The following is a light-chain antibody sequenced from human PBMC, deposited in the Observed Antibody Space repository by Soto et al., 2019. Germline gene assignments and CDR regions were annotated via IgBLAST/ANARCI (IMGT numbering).Light chain of an antibody. Sequence: DIVLTQSPGTLSLSPGERATLSCRASQSVSSSYLSWYQQKPGQAPRLLIYAASSMATGIPDRFSGSGSGTDFTITTSRVVPEDFEVYYCHNQGPFGPGTKVDIK. V-gene: IGKV3-20*01. CDR2: AAS. J-gene: IGKJ3*01. CDR1: QSVSSSY. CDR3: HNQGP.